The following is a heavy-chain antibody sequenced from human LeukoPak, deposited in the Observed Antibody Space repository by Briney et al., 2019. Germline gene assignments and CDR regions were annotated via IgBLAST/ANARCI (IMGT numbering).Heavy chain of an antibody. CDR3: ARGGPQTGTTWYMDV. Sequence: GGSLRLSCVASGFTFFNYAMSWVRQAPGKGLEWVSAISGSGGSTYYADSVKGRFTISRDNSKNMLYLQMNSLRAEDTAVYYCARGGPQTGTTWYMDVWGKGTTVTVSS. V-gene: IGHV3-23*01. D-gene: IGHD1-1*01. CDR2: ISGSGGST. J-gene: IGHJ6*03. CDR1: GFTFFNYA.